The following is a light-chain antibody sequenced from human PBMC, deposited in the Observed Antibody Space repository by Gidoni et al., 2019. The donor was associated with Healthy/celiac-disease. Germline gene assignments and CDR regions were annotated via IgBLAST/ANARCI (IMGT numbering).Light chain of an antibody. Sequence: QSVLTQPPSASGTPGQRVTIACSGSSSNIGRNTVNWYQQLPGTAPKLLIYSNNQRPSGVPDRFSGSKSGTSASLAISVLQSEDEADYYCAAWDDSLNGPVFGGGT. V-gene: IGLV1-44*01. CDR3: AAWDDSLNGPV. CDR1: SSNIGRNT. J-gene: IGLJ7*01. CDR2: SNN.